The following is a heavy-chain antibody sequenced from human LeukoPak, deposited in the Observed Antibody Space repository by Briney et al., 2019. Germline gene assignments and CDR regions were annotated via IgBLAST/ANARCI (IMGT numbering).Heavy chain of an antibody. Sequence: GGSLRLSCAASGFTFSSYWMSWVRQAPGKGLEWVSAISGSGGSTYYADSVKGRFTISRDNSKNTLYLQMNSLRAEDTAVYYCAKDQAATTYYFDYWGQGTLVTVSS. V-gene: IGHV3-23*01. D-gene: IGHD2-15*01. CDR1: GFTFSSYW. CDR2: ISGSGGST. CDR3: AKDQAATTYYFDY. J-gene: IGHJ4*02.